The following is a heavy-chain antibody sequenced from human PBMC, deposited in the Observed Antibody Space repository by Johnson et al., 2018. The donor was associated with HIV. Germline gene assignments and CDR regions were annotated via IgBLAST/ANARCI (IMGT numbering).Heavy chain of an antibody. Sequence: QVQLVESGGGVVQPGGSLRISCAASGVTFSSYALHWVRQAPGKGLEWVSAISGSGDSAYYADSVKGRFTISRENSKNTLYLRMNSLRAEDTAVYYCAKTYYGGNDDAFDLWGQGTMVTVSS. CDR3: AKTYYGGNDDAFDL. D-gene: IGHD4-23*01. CDR2: ISGSGDSA. CDR1: GVTFSSYA. J-gene: IGHJ3*01. V-gene: IGHV3-NL1*01.